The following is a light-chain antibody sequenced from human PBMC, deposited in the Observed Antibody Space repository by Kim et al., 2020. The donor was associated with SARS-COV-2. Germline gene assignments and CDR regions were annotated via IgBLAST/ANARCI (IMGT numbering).Light chain of an antibody. V-gene: IGLV2-14*03. CDR1: SSDVGGHNF. Sequence: QSALTQPASVSGSPGQSITISCTGTSSDVGGHNFVSWYQQYPGEVPKLMIYDVSKRPSGVSNRFSGSKSGDTASLTISGLQAEDEADYYCSSYISGNTLIFGGGTKLTVL. CDR2: DVS. J-gene: IGLJ2*01. CDR3: SSYISGNTLI.